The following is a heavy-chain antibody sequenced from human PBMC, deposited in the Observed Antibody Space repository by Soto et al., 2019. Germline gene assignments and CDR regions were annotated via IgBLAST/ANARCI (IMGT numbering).Heavy chain of an antibody. CDR1: GYTFTSFA. D-gene: IGHD6-19*01. J-gene: IGHJ4*02. CDR2: INAGNGNI. V-gene: IGHV1-3*01. Sequence: ASVKVSCKASGYTFTSFAIHWVRQAPGQGLEWMGWINAGNGNIKHSQKFQHRVTITRDTSASTAYMELSSLRFEDTAVYYCARDGAVAGDSNFDYWGQGTLVTVCS. CDR3: ARDGAVAGDSNFDY.